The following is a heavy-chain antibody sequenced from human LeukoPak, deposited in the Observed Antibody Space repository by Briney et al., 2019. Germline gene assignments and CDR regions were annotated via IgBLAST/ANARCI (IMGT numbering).Heavy chain of an antibody. V-gene: IGHV3-30*18. CDR2: ISYDGSNK. Sequence: PGGSLRLSCAASGFTFSSYGMHWVRQAPGKGLEWVAVISYDGSNKYYADSVKGRFTISRDNSKNTLYLQMNSLRAEDTAVYYCAKVPLCSGGSCYSYYFDYWGQGTLVTVSS. CDR1: GFTFSSYG. D-gene: IGHD2-15*01. CDR3: AKVPLCSGGSCYSYYFDY. J-gene: IGHJ4*02.